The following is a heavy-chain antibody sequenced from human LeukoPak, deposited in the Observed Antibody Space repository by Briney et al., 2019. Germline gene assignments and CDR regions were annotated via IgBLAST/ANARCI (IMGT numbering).Heavy chain of an antibody. CDR2: ISYDGSNK. J-gene: IGHJ4*02. D-gene: IGHD1-26*01. Sequence: GRSLRLSCAASGFTFSSYAMHWVRQAPGKGLEWVAVISYDGSNKYYADSVKGRFTISRDNSKNTLYLQMNSLRAEDTAVYYCVRGGRGATADDLFDYWGQGTLVTVSS. CDR1: GFTFSSYA. V-gene: IGHV3-30-3*01. CDR3: VRGGRGATADDLFDY.